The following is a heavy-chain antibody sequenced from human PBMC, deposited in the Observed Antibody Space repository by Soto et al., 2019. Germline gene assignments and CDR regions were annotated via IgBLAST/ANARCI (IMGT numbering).Heavy chain of an antibody. Sequence: QVQLQQWGAGLLKPSETLSLTCAVYGGSFSGYQWSWIRQTPGKGLEWIGGINDSEDINDNPSLKSRVTVSVDSPKKQISLRLSSVAAAGTAVYYGARGLILWFGELSRRGGYFYYMDVGCKGTTVTVSS. CDR1: GGSFSGYQ. V-gene: IGHV4-34*01. CDR2: INDSEDI. CDR3: ARGLILWFGELSRRGGYFYYMDV. J-gene: IGHJ6*03. D-gene: IGHD3-10*01.